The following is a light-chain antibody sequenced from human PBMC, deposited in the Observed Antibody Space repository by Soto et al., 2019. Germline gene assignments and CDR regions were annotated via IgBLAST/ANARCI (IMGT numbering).Light chain of an antibody. V-gene: IGLV2-14*01. CDR3: SSYTSSSTLV. CDR2: EVS. Sequence: QSALTHPASVSGSPGQSITISCTGTSSDVGGYNYVSWYQQHPGIAPKLMISEVSNRPSGVSNRFSGSKSGNTASLTISGLQAEDEADYYCSSYTSSSTLVFGGGTKLTVL. J-gene: IGLJ2*01. CDR1: SSDVGGYNY.